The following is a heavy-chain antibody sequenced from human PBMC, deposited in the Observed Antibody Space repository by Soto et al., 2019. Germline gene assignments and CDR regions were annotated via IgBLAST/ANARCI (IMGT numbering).Heavy chain of an antibody. V-gene: IGHV4-31*03. CDR3: ARSTSTRAYDYVWGSYRYTDY. CDR1: GGSISSGGYY. CDR2: IYYSGST. Sequence: KTSETLSLTCTVSGGSISSGGYYWSWIRQHPGKGLEWIGYIYYSGSTYYNPSLKSRVTVSVDTSKNQFSLKLSSVTAADTAVYYCARSTSTRAYDYVWGSYRYTDYWGQGTLVTVCS. D-gene: IGHD3-16*02. J-gene: IGHJ4*02.